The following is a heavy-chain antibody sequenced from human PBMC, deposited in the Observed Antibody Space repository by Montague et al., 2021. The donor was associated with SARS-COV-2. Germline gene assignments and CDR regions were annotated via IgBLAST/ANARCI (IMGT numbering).Heavy chain of an antibody. J-gene: IGHJ4*02. CDR3: AVELNYFFDY. D-gene: IGHD1-7*01. CDR1: GDPITNTRYF. V-gene: IGHV4-39*01. CDR2: NYHNGKS. Sequence: SETLSLTCNVSGDPITNTRYFWGWIRPPPGKALEWIGSNYHNGKSYSNPSLKRRALLSIDTSKNQFSLRLSSVVASDTAVYYCAVELNYFFDYWGQGFLVSVSS.